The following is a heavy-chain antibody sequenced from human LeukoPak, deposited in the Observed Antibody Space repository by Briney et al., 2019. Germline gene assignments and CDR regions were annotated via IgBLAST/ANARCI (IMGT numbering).Heavy chain of an antibody. J-gene: IGHJ4*02. CDR3: ARDLRPYYDSSGFPY. D-gene: IGHD3-22*01. CDR1: GFTFSNYA. V-gene: IGHV3-30*04. CDR2: ISYDGNDK. Sequence: GGSLRLSCAASGFTFSNYAVHWVRQAPGKGLEWVAVISYDGNDKYYADSVKGRFTISRDNAKNSLYLQMNSLRAEDTAVYYCARDLRPYYDSSGFPYWGQGTLVTVSS.